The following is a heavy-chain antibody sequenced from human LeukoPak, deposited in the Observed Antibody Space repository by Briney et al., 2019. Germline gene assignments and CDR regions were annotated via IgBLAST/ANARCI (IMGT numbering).Heavy chain of an antibody. CDR2: INPNSGGT. CDR3: ARESISPDAFDI. CDR1: GYTFTGYY. Sequence: ALVKVSCKASGYTFTGYYMHWVRQAPGQGLEWMGWINPNSGGTNYAQKFQGRVTMTRDTSISTAYMELSRLRSDDTAVYYCARESISPDAFDIWGQGTMVTVSS. D-gene: IGHD2/OR15-2a*01. V-gene: IGHV1-2*02. J-gene: IGHJ3*02.